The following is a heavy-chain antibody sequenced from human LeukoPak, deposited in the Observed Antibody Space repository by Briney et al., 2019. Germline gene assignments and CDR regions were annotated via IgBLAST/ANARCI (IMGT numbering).Heavy chain of an antibody. CDR3: ARVVPGTGFFY. CDR1: GFTFSGYG. Sequence: NPGGSLRLSCAASGFTFSGYGMFWARQAPGKGLEWVSSISSSSSHIYYADSVKGRFTISGDNAKNSLYLQMNSLRAEDTAVYYCARVVPGTGFFYWGQGTLVTVSS. CDR2: ISSSSSHI. V-gene: IGHV3-21*01. J-gene: IGHJ4*02. D-gene: IGHD2-8*02.